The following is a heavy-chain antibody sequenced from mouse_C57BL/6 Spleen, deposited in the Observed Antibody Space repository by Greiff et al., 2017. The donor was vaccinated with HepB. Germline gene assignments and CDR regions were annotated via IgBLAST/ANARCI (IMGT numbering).Heavy chain of an antibody. D-gene: IGHD1-1*01. Sequence: VKLVESGGGLVQPGGSMKLSCVASGFTFSNYWMNWVRQSPEKGLEWVAQIRLKSDNYATHYAESVKGRFTISRDDSKSSVYLQMNNLRAEDTGIYYCTGGSSYWYFDVWGTGTTVTVSS. CDR2: IRLKSDNYAT. CDR3: TGGSSYWYFDV. J-gene: IGHJ1*03. V-gene: IGHV6-3*01. CDR1: GFTFSNYW.